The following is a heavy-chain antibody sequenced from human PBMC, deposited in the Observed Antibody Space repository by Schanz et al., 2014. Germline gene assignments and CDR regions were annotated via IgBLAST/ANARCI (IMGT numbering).Heavy chain of an antibody. CDR2: ISSSSSAI. CDR1: RFAFSNCG. CDR3: ARDVHYHRSGSDDY. D-gene: IGHD3-10*01. V-gene: IGHV3-48*02. J-gene: IGHJ4*02. Sequence: VQLVESGGGLVKPGGSLRLSCAASRFAFSNCGMHWVRQAPGKGLEWVSYISSSSSAIYYADSVKGRFTISRDNAKNSLYLQMNSLRDDDTAMYYCARDVHYHRSGSDDYWGRGTLVTVSS.